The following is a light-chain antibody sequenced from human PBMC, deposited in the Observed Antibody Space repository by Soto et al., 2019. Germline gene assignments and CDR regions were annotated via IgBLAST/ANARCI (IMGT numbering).Light chain of an antibody. Sequence: EIVMTQSPATLSVSPGERVTLSCRASQSVSANLSCYQQKPGQAPRLLVYGASTMATGIPARFSGGGSGTEFTLTISSLQSEDFAVYYCQQYDNWPPGTFGQGTKVEIK. V-gene: IGKV3-15*01. J-gene: IGKJ1*01. CDR1: QSVSAN. CDR3: QQYDNWPPGT. CDR2: GAS.